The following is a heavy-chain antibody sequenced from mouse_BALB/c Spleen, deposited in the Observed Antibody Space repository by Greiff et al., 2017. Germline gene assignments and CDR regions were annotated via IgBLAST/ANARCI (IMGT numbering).Heavy chain of an antibody. CDR1: GYSFTGYY. CDR3: ARFDYGNPDY. V-gene: IGHV1-31*01. Sequence: EVKLLESGPELVKPGASVKISCKASGYSFTGYYMHWVKQSHVKSLEWIGRINPYNGATSYNQNFKDKASLTVDKSSSTAYMELHSLTSEDSAVYYCARFDYGNPDYWGQGTTLTVSS. CDR2: INPYNGAT. D-gene: IGHD2-1*01. J-gene: IGHJ2*01.